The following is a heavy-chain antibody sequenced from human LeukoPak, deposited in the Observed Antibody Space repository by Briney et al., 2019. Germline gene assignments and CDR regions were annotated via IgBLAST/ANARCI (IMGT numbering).Heavy chain of an antibody. D-gene: IGHD6-19*01. CDR3: ARSSGWYHRGPDYYYYYMDV. V-gene: IGHV3-21*01. J-gene: IGHJ6*03. CDR1: GFTFSSYT. CDR2: ISSSSYI. Sequence: PGGSLRLSCAASGFTFSSYTMNWVRQAPGKGLEWVSSISSSSYIYYADSVKGRFTISRDNAKNSLYLQMNSLRAEDTAVYYCARSSGWYHRGPDYYYYYMDVWGKGTTVTVS.